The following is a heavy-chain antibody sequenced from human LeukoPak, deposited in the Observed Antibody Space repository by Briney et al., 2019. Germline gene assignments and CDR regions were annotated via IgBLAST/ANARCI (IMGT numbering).Heavy chain of an antibody. D-gene: IGHD3-9*01. J-gene: IGHJ3*02. V-gene: IGHV1-2*02. CDR3: ASRYYDILTGYDRYWDAFDI. CDR1: GYTFSVYY. CDR2: INPNSGGT. Sequence: GPVKVFCTASGYTFSVYYMRGVRQAPGQGLEWMGWINPNSGGTNYAQKFQGRVTMTRDTSISTAYMELSRLRADDTAVYYCASRYYDILTGYDRYWDAFDIWGEKPIDSVSS.